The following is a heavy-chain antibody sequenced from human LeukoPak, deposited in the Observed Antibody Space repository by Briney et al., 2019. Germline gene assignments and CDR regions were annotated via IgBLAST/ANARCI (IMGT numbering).Heavy chain of an antibody. J-gene: IGHJ3*02. D-gene: IGHD3-22*01. CDR2: ISYDGNNE. CDR1: GFTFDNFA. Sequence: GGSLRLSCAASGFTFDNFAMHWVRQAPGKGLDWVALISYDGNNEYYADSVKGRFTMSRDNSKNTLFLQMNRLRAADTAVYYWASGASYRYDSSDLPHSFDIWGQGTMVTVSS. V-gene: IGHV3-30*04. CDR3: ASGASYRYDSSDLPHSFDI.